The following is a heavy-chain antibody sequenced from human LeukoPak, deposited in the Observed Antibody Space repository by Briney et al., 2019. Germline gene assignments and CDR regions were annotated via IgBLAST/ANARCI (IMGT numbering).Heavy chain of an antibody. J-gene: IGHJ4*02. CDR2: INPNSGGT. CDR3: ATAGDIVDY. D-gene: IGHD1-26*01. Sequence: ASVKVSCKASGYTFTGYYMHWVRQAPGQGLEWMGWINPNSGGTNYAQKFQGRVTITADTSTDTAYMELSSLRSEDTAVYYCATAGDIVDYWGQGTLVTVSS. CDR1: GYTFTGYY. V-gene: IGHV1-2*02.